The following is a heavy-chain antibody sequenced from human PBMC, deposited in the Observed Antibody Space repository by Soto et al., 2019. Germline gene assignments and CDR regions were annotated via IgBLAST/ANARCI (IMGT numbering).Heavy chain of an antibody. V-gene: IGHV3-23*01. CDR3: TKSRRSVLMVYGFGGMDV. D-gene: IGHD2-8*01. CDR1: GFSVSNYA. J-gene: IGHJ6*02. CDR2: ISGSGDGT. Sequence: GGSLRLSCAASGFSVSNYAMSWVRQAPGKGLEWVSSISGSGDGTYYGDSVKGRFTLSRDTSQKTLYLQVNNLRGEDTAVYFCTKSRRSVLMVYGFGGMDVWGRGTTVTVSS.